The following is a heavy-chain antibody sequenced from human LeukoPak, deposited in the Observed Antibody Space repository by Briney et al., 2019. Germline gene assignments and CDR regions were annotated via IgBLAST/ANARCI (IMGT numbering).Heavy chain of an antibody. D-gene: IGHD4-17*01. CDR2: LWYDGSNE. V-gene: IGHV3-33*06. J-gene: IGHJ6*03. Sequence: GGSLRLSCVASGFTFRGYGMHWVRQAPGKGLEWLSLLWYDGSNEYYADSVKGRFTISRDNSKNTLYLQMNSLRAGDTAVYYCAKGMTTGPRSVYHYMHVWGKTTTVTVSS. CDR1: GFTFRGYG. CDR3: AKGMTTGPRSVYHYMHV.